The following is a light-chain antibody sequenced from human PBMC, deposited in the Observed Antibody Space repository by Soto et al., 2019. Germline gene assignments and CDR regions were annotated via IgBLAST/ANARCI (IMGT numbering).Light chain of an antibody. J-gene: IGLJ2*01. CDR1: SSDVGGYNY. Sequence: HSVLTQPASVSGSPGQSITISCTGTSSDVGGYNYVSWYQQHPGEAPKLMIYDVSNRPSGVSNRFSGSKSGNTASLTISGLQAEDEADYYCSSYTTSSTRGVFGGGTKLTVL. CDR3: SSYTTSSTRGV. CDR2: DVS. V-gene: IGLV2-14*01.